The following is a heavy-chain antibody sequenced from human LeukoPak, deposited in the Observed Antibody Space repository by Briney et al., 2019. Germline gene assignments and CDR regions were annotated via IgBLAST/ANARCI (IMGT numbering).Heavy chain of an antibody. CDR3: ARRITIFRRAFDY. V-gene: IGHV3-30*02. CDR1: GFTFSSYG. D-gene: IGHD3-9*01. CDR2: IRYDGSNK. J-gene: IGHJ4*02. Sequence: GGSLRLSCAASGFTFSSYGMHWVRQAPGKGLEWVAFIRYDGSNKYYADSVKGRFTISRDNSKNTLYLQMNSLRAEDTAVYYCARRITIFRRAFDYWGQGTLVTVSS.